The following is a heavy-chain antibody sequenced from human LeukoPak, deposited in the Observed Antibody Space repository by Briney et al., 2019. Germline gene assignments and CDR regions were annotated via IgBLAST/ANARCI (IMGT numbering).Heavy chain of an antibody. CDR1: GGSVSSSSYY. Sequence: SATLSLTCTVSGGSVSSSSYYWGWIRQPPGKGLEWIGTMYYSGKTFYNPSLKSRVTISVDTSKHQFSLNLSSVTAADTAVYYCAREGAAIPNWFDPWGQGILVTVSS. CDR3: AREGAAIPNWFDP. D-gene: IGHD6-25*01. J-gene: IGHJ5*02. CDR2: MYYSGKT. V-gene: IGHV4-39*07.